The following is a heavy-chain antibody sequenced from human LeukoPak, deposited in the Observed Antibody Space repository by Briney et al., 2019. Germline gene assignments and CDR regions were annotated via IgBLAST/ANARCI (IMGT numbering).Heavy chain of an antibody. CDR2: ISSSGSTI. CDR1: GFTFSSYE. CDR3: ASLPTVPEPHGYYYGMDV. J-gene: IGHJ6*04. V-gene: IGHV3-48*03. D-gene: IGHD4-17*01. Sequence: RGSLRLSCAASGFTFSSYEMNWVRQAPGKWLEWVSYISSSGSTIYYADSVKGRFTISRDNAKNSLYLQMNSLRAEDTAVYYCASLPTVPEPHGYYYGMDVWGKGTTVTVSS.